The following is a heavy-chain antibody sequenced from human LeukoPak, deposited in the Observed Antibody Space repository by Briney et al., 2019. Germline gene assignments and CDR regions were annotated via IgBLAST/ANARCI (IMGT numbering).Heavy chain of an antibody. CDR2: INKDESGK. V-gene: IGHV3-7*03. J-gene: IGHJ6*02. Sequence: PGSSVRLSCAASGFLLSNHWMTWVRQAPGKGPEWVANINKDESGKYYVDSVKGRFTISRDTAKNSLYLQMNHLRVEDTALYYCARNNDMDVWGQGTTVIVSS. CDR1: GFLLSNHW. D-gene: IGHD1/OR15-1a*01. CDR3: ARNNDMDV.